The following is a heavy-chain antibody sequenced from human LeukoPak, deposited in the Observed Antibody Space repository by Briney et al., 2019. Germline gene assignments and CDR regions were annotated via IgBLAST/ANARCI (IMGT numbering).Heavy chain of an antibody. CDR3: AKVTYGSGTYGAFDY. D-gene: IGHD3-10*01. Sequence: GGSLRLSCAASGFTFSTYEMDWVRQAPGKGLEWVSTISGSGDNTYYADSVKGRFTISRDNSKNTLYLQMNSLRAEDTAVYYCAKVTYGSGTYGAFDYWGQGTLVTVSS. V-gene: IGHV3-23*01. J-gene: IGHJ4*02. CDR1: GFTFSTYE. CDR2: ISGSGDNT.